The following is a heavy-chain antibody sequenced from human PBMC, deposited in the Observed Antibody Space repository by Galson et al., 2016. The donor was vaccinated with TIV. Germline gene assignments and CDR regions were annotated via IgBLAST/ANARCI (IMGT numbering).Heavy chain of an antibody. CDR2: ITPINGDT. J-gene: IGHJ4*02. Sequence: SVKVFCKVSGYIFRNYYLVWVRQAPGQGLEWMGWITPINGDTKYAQKFQGRVAMTRGKSISTAYLELTRVTTDDTAVYYCARDRNTYYFDIPFDYWGQGTQVTVSS. V-gene: IGHV1-2*02. CDR1: GYIFRNYY. CDR3: ARDRNTYYFDIPFDY. D-gene: IGHD3-9*01.